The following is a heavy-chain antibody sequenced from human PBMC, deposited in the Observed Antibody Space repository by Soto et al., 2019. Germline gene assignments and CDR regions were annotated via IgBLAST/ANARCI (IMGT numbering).Heavy chain of an antibody. CDR1: GFTFSSYA. CDR2: ISGSGGST. Sequence: GGSLRLSCAASGFTFSSYAMSWVRQAPGKGLEWVSAISGSGGSTYYADSVKGRFTISRDNSKNTLYLQMNSLRAEDTAVYYCAKRKDYGGNQVGYYYYYGMDVWGQGTTVTVSS. D-gene: IGHD4-17*01. V-gene: IGHV3-23*01. J-gene: IGHJ6*02. CDR3: AKRKDYGGNQVGYYYYYGMDV.